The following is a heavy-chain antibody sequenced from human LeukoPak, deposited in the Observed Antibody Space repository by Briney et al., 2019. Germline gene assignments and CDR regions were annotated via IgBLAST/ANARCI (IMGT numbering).Heavy chain of an antibody. D-gene: IGHD2-21*02. CDR3: ARVGQVVTATQGSFDY. CDR1: GYTFTSYG. Sequence: VSVKVSCKASGYTFTSYGISWVRQAPGQGLEWMGWISAYNGNTNYAQKLQGRVTMTTDTSTSTACMELRSLRSDDTAVYYCARVGQVVTATQGSFDYWGQGTLVTVSS. J-gene: IGHJ4*02. V-gene: IGHV1-18*01. CDR2: ISAYNGNT.